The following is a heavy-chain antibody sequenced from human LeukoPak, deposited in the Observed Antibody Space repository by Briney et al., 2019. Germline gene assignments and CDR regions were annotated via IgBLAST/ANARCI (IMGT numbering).Heavy chain of an antibody. Sequence: GGSLRLSCAASGFTFSTYSMDWVSQAPGKGLEWVSAISSSSSYMYNADSVKGRFTISRDNAKNSLYLQMNSLRVEDTAAYYCAREPAYNSPPSWGQGTLVTVSS. D-gene: IGHD1-14*01. J-gene: IGHJ5*02. CDR1: GFTFSTYS. V-gene: IGHV3-21*06. CDR3: AREPAYNSPPS. CDR2: ISSSSSYM.